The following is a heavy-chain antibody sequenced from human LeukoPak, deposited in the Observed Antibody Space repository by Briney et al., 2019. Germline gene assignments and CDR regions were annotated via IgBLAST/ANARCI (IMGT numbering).Heavy chain of an antibody. Sequence: ASVKVSCKASGYTFTSYGISWVRQAPGQGLEWMGIINPSGGSTSYAQKFQGRVTMTRDTSTSTVYMELSSLRSEDTVVYYCARARKVLLWFGESVRWFDPWGQGTLVTVSS. V-gene: IGHV1-46*01. D-gene: IGHD3-10*01. CDR2: INPSGGST. J-gene: IGHJ5*02. CDR3: ARARKVLLWFGESVRWFDP. CDR1: GYTFTSYG.